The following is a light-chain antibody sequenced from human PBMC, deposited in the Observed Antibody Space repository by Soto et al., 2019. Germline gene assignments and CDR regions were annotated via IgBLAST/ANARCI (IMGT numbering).Light chain of an antibody. J-gene: IGKJ1*01. CDR2: AAS. CDR1: QRITSW. V-gene: IGKV1-12*01. CDR3: QQANSFPRT. Sequence: DIQMTQSPSSVSASVGDRVTITCRASQRITSWLAWYQQKPGKAPKLLIYAASRLQSGVHSRFSGSGSGTDFTLTINSLQPEDFATYYCQQANSFPRTFGQGTKVEIK.